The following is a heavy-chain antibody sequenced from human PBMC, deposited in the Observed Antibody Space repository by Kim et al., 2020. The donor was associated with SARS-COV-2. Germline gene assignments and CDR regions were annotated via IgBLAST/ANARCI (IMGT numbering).Heavy chain of an antibody. D-gene: IGHD3-3*01. CDR2: ISSSGSTI. Sequence: GGSLRLSCAASGFTFSSYEMNWVRQAPGKGLEWVSYISSSGSTIYYADSVKGRFTISRDNAKNSLYLQMNSLRAEDTAVYYCARGGTYYGFWSGYFNYYYGMDGWGQGSTVTVSS. V-gene: IGHV3-48*03. J-gene: IGHJ6*02. CDR1: GFTFSSYE. CDR3: ARGGTYYGFWSGYFNYYYGMDG.